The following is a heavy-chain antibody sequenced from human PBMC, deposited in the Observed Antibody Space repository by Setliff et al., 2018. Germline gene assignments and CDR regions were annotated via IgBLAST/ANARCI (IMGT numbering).Heavy chain of an antibody. CDR2: ISHSGST. CDR1: GYSISSGHY. J-gene: IGHJ4*02. Sequence: LETLSLTCTVSGYSISSGHYWGWIRQPPGKGLEWIGSISHSGSTYYNPSLRSRVTISLDTSKNQFSPKLTSVTAADTAVYYCAGGRRYDYGWDFDYWGQGTLVTVSS. CDR3: AGGRRYDYGWDFDY. V-gene: IGHV4-38-2*02. D-gene: IGHD4-17*01.